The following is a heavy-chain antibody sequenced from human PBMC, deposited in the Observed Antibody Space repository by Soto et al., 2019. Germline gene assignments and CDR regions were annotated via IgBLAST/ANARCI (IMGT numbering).Heavy chain of an antibody. D-gene: IGHD2-15*01. Sequence: PSETLSLTCAVYGGSFSGYYWSWIRQPPGKGLEWVGEINHSGSTNYNPSLKSRVTISVDTSKNQFSLKLSSVTAADTAVYYCARGGYCSGGSCYWFDPWGQGTLVTVS. J-gene: IGHJ5*02. CDR1: GGSFSGYY. V-gene: IGHV4-34*01. CDR2: INHSGST. CDR3: ARGGYCSGGSCYWFDP.